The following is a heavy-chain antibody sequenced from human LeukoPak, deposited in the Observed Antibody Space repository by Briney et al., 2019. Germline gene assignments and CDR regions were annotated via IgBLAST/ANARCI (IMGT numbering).Heavy chain of an antibody. V-gene: IGHV1-24*01. CDR2: FDPEDGET. Sequence: ASVKVSCKVSGYTLTELSMHWVRQAPGKGREWMGGFDPEDGETIYAQKSQGRVTMTEDTSTDTAYMELSSLRSEDTAVYYCATAPNWNYGDRQFDYWGQGTLVTAST. D-gene: IGHD1-7*01. J-gene: IGHJ4*02. CDR1: GYTLTELS. CDR3: ATAPNWNYGDRQFDY.